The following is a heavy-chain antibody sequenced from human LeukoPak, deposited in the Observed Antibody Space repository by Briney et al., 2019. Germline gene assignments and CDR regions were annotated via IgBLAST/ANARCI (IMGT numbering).Heavy chain of an antibody. J-gene: IGHJ4*02. CDR1: GYIITNYW. V-gene: IGHV5-51*01. Sequence: GESLKISCQGSGYIITNYWIGWVRQMPGKGLEWMGIIHPGDSHTRYSPSFQGQVTISADKSINTAYLQWSSLKASDTAMYYCARHVYNWNYVDYWGQGTLVTVSS. D-gene: IGHD1-20*01. CDR3: ARHVYNWNYVDY. CDR2: IHPGDSHT.